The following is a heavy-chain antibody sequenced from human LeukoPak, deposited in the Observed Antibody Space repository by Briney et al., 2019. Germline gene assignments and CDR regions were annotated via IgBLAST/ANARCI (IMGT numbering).Heavy chain of an antibody. Sequence: PGGSLRLSCAASGFTFSSYAMSWVRQAPGKGLEWVSAISGSGGSTYYADSVKGRFTISRDNSKNTLYLQMNSLRAEDTAVYYCAKDKEQLWLLSGFDYWGQGTLATVSS. D-gene: IGHD5-18*01. CDR1: GFTFSSYA. CDR3: AKDKEQLWLLSGFDY. CDR2: ISGSGGST. J-gene: IGHJ4*02. V-gene: IGHV3-23*01.